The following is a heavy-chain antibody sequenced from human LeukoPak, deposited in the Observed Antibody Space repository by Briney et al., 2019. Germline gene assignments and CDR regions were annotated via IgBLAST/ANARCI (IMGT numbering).Heavy chain of an antibody. J-gene: IGHJ4*02. Sequence: GGSLRLSCAASGFTFSSYSMNWVRQAPGKGLEWVSSISSSSSYIYYADSVKGRFTISRDNAKNSLYLQMNSLRAEDTAVYYCARNKKGDRYTYGHDSWGQGTLVTVSS. CDR1: GFTFSSYS. CDR2: ISSSSSYI. V-gene: IGHV3-21*01. CDR3: ARNKKGDRYTYGHDS. D-gene: IGHD5-18*01.